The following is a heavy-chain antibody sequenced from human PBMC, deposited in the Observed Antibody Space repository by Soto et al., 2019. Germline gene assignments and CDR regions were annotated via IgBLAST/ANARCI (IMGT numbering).Heavy chain of an antibody. Sequence: SETLSLTCTVSGGSINNYYWSWIRQPPGKGLEWIGYIYYSGSTNYNPSLKSRVTISVDTSKNQFSLKLSSVTAADTAVYYCARRYGANFDYWGQGTLVTVSS. V-gene: IGHV4-59*01. CDR1: GGSINNYY. J-gene: IGHJ4*02. D-gene: IGHD1-26*01. CDR3: ARRYGANFDY. CDR2: IYYSGST.